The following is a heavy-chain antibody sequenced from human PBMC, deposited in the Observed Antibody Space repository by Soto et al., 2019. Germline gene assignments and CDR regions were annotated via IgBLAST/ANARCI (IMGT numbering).Heavy chain of an antibody. V-gene: IGHV4-34*01. CDR2: VNHGGSS. Sequence: NPSETLSRTCYVFFGSVRGYYWGCFRQPPGEGLEWIGEVNHGGSSNYHPSLKSRVIISVDTSNNQLSLRIKSVTPADTAIYYCARGEITLLGGMDAWGQGTTVTVSS. J-gene: IGHJ6*02. CDR1: FGSVRGYY. CDR3: ARGEITLLGGMDA. D-gene: IGHD3-10*01.